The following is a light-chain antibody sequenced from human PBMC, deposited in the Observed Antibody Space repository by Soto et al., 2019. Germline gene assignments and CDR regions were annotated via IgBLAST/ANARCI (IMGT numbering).Light chain of an antibody. Sequence: DIQLTHSPSFLSASVEDRVTITCRASQGISSYLAWYQQKPGKAPNLLIYAASTLQSGVPSRFSGSRSGTEVTLTISSLQPEDFATYYCQQLNSYPLTFGPGTKVDIK. V-gene: IGKV1-9*01. CDR1: QGISSY. CDR2: AAS. CDR3: QQLNSYPLT. J-gene: IGKJ3*01.